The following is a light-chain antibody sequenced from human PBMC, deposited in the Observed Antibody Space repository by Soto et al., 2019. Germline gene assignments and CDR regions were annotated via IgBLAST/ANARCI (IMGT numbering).Light chain of an antibody. CDR2: DAS. Sequence: EIVLTQSPATLSLSLGERSTLSCLASQSVSSFLAWYQQKPGQAPRLLIYDASNKATGIPARFSGSGSGTDFTLTINSLEPEDFAVYYCQQRSNWPLTFGGGTKVDIK. J-gene: IGKJ4*01. V-gene: IGKV3-11*01. CDR1: QSVSSF. CDR3: QQRSNWPLT.